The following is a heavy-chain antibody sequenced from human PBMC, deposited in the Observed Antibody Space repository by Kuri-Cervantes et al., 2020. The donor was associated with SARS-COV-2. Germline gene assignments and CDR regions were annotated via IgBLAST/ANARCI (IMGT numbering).Heavy chain of an antibody. CDR2: ISYDGSNK. D-gene: IGHD3-3*01. CDR3: AREGVLRFSSSDY. J-gene: IGHJ4*02. V-gene: IGHV3-30-3*01. CDR1: GFTFSIHA. Sequence: GESLKISCAASGFTFSIHAMHWVRQAPGKGLEWVAVISYDGSNKYYADSVKGRFTISRDNSKNTLYLQMNSLRAEDTAVYYCAREGVLRFSSSDYWGQGTLVTVSS.